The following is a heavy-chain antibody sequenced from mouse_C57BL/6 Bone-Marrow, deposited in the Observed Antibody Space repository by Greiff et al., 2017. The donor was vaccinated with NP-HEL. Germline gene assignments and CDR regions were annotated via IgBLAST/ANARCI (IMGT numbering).Heavy chain of an antibody. J-gene: IGHJ4*01. D-gene: IGHD1-1*01. Sequence: VQLQQSGPELVKPGASVKISCKASGYAFSSSWMNWVKQRPGKGLEWIGRIYPGDGATNYNGKFKGKATLTADKSSSTAYMQLSRLTSEDSAVYFCARYYYGSIFYAMDYWGQGTSVTVSS. CDR1: GYAFSSSW. CDR2: IYPGDGAT. V-gene: IGHV1-82*01. CDR3: ARYYYGSIFYAMDY.